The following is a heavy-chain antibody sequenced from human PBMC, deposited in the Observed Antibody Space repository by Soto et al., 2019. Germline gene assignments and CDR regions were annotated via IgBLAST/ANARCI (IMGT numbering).Heavy chain of an antibody. CDR1: GFTFSSYS. CDR2: ISSSSSTI. V-gene: IGHV3-48*01. D-gene: IGHD3-9*01. CDR3: ARRRYFDWLLFDY. J-gene: IGHJ4*02. Sequence: GGSLRLSCAASGFTFSSYSMNWVRQAPGKGLEWVSYISSSSSTIYYADSVKGRFTISRDNSKNTLYLQMNSLRAEDTAVYYCARRRYFDWLLFDYWGQGTLVTVSS.